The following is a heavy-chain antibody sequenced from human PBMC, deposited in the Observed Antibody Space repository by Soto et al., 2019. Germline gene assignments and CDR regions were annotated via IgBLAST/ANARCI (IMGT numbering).Heavy chain of an antibody. Sequence: QLQLQESGPGLVKPSETLSLTCTVSGGSISSSGYYWGWIRQPPGKGLEWIGSISYSGSTYQNPSLKSRVTISVDTSTHQFSLRLSPLTAADTAVYYCARALASGTTYYFDYWGQGTLVTVSS. CDR1: GGSISSSGYY. D-gene: IGHD4-17*01. CDR3: ARALASGTTYYFDY. CDR2: ISYSGST. V-gene: IGHV4-39*01. J-gene: IGHJ4*02.